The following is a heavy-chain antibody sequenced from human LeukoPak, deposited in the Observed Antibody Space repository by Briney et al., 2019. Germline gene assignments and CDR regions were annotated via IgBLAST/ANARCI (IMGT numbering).Heavy chain of an antibody. V-gene: IGHV4-61*02. CDR2: IYTSGST. J-gene: IGHJ4*02. CDR1: GDSISSGSYY. D-gene: IGHD1-26*01. Sequence: SETLSLTCTVSGDSISSGSYYWAWIRQPAGKGLEWIGRIYTSGSTNYNPSLKSRVTISVDTSKNQLSLKLSSVTAADTAVYYCARDSGSYSGEGYDYWGQGTLVTVSS. CDR3: ARDSGSYSGEGYDY.